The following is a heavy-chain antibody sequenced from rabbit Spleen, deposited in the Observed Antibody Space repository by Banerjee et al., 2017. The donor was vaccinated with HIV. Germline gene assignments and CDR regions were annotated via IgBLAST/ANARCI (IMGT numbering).Heavy chain of an antibody. Sequence: QSLEESGGDLVKPGASLTLTCTASGVSFSISSYICWVRQAPGKGLEWIACIDAGSSGFTYFATWAKGRFTRSKTSSTTVTLQMTRLTAADTATYFCARDTSSSFSSYGMDLWGQGPSSPS. CDR2: IDAGSSGFT. J-gene: IGHJ6*01. CDR3: ARDTSSSFSSYGMDL. D-gene: IGHD1-1*01. V-gene: IGHV1S40*01. CDR1: GVSFSISSY.